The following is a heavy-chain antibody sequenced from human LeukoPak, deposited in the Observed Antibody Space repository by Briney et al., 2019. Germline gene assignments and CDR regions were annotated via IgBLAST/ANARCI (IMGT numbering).Heavy chain of an antibody. CDR3: ARTPISTDFLFDY. CDR1: GHTFTGYY. V-gene: IGHV1-2*02. J-gene: IGHJ4*02. Sequence: GASVKVSCKASGHTFTGYYMHWVRQAPGQGLEWMGWINPNSGGTNYAQKFQGRVTMTRDTSISTAYMELSRLRSDDTAVYYCARTPISTDFLFDYWGQGTLVTVSS. CDR2: INPNSGGT. D-gene: IGHD2-2*01.